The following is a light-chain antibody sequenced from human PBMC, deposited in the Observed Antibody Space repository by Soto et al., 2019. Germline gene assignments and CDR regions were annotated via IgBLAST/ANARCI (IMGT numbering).Light chain of an antibody. J-gene: IGLJ1*01. CDR3: SSYTGAYTLV. CDR1: SSEVGAYNY. Sequence: QSVLAQPASVSWSPGQSIAISCTGTSSEVGAYNYVSWYQRNPSKATKIIVHEVNDRPSGVSYRISGSKSGNTASLTISGLQAEDEADYYCSSYTGAYTLVFGTGTKVTVL. V-gene: IGLV2-14*03. CDR2: EVN.